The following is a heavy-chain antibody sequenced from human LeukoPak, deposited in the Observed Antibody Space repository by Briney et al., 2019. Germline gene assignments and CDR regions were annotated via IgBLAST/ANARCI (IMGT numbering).Heavy chain of an antibody. D-gene: IGHD5-18*01. Sequence: GGSLRLSCAASGFTFTAFWMHWVRQAPGKGLMWVSRINNDGSDAIYADSVKGRFTISRDNAQNTLYLQMNSLRDEDTAVYYCARGGYSHGFDIWGQGQWSPSLQ. V-gene: IGHV3-74*01. CDR3: ARGGYSHGFDI. CDR1: GFTFTAFW. J-gene: IGHJ3*02. CDR2: INNDGSDA.